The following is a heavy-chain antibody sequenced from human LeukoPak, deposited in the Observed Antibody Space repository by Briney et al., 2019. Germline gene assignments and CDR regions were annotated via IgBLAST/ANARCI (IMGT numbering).Heavy chain of an antibody. V-gene: IGHV3-23*01. Sequence: GGSLRLSYAASGFTFSSYAMSWVRQAPGKGLEWVSAISGSGDSAYYADSVKGRFTISRDDSKNTLFLQMNSLRAEDTAVYYCAKVGGGSSTSCYSPAAYWGQGTLVTVSS. CDR3: AKVGGGSSTSCYSPAAY. D-gene: IGHD2-2*01. J-gene: IGHJ4*02. CDR2: ISGSGDSA. CDR1: GFTFSSYA.